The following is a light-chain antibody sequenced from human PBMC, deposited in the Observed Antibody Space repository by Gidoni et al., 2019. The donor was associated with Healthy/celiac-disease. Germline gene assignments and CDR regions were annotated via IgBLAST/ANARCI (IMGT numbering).Light chain of an antibody. V-gene: IGKV3-20*01. CDR2: GAS. CDR1: QSVSSSY. CDR3: QQYGSSHPYT. J-gene: IGKJ2*01. Sequence: EIVLTQSPGTLSLSPGERATLSCRASQSVSSSYLAWYQQNPGQAPRLLIYGASSRATGSPDRFSGSGSGTDFTLTISRLEPEDFAVYYCQQYGSSHPYTFGQGTKLEIK.